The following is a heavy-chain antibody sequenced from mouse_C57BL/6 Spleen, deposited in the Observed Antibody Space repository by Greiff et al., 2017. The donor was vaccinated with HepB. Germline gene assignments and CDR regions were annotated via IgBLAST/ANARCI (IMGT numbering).Heavy chain of an antibody. V-gene: IGHV1-82*01. Sequence: VQLQQSGPELVKPGASVKISCKASGYAFSSSWMNWVKQRPGKGLEWIGRIYPGEGDTNYNGKFKGKATLTADKSSSTAYMQLSSLTSEDSAVYFCARSEGYYGSYAMDYWGQGTSVTVSS. CDR3: ARSEGYYGSYAMDY. CDR1: GYAFSSSW. D-gene: IGHD1-1*01. J-gene: IGHJ4*01. CDR2: IYPGEGDT.